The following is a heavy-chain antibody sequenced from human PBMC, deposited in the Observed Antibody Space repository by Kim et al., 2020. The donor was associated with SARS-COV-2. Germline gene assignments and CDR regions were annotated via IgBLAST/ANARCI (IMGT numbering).Heavy chain of an antibody. CDR1: GLNFSRFG. D-gene: IGHD5-18*01. V-gene: IGHV3-23*01. Sequence: GGSLRLSCAASGLNFSRFGMSWVRQAPGKGLEWVSGISDGGGSTYYADSVKGRFTISRDNSKNTLYLQMNSLRAEDMAVYYCAKDHGYTYGYPAGYFDYWGQGTRVTVSS. J-gene: IGHJ4*02. CDR3: AKDHGYTYGYPAGYFDY. CDR2: ISDGGGST.